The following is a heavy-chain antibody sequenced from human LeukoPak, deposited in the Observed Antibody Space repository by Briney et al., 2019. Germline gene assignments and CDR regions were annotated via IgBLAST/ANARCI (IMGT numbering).Heavy chain of an antibody. J-gene: IGHJ3*02. V-gene: IGHV3-7*03. CDR2: IKQDGGEK. D-gene: IGHD3-10*01. Sequence: PGGSLRLSCVASGLTFSSYWMSWVRQAPGKGLEWVANIKQDGGEKYYVDSVVGRFTISRDNAKNSLYLQMDSLRVDDTAVYYCARGKYGSGTYGENAFDTWGQGTMVTVSS. CDR1: GLTFSSYW. CDR3: ARGKYGSGTYGENAFDT.